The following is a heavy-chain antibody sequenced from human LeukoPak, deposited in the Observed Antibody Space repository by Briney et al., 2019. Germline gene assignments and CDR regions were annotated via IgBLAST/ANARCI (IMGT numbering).Heavy chain of an antibody. J-gene: IGHJ4*02. V-gene: IGHV3-74*01. CDR3: VRDGVGAPPFDY. CDR2: IKSDGSSV. D-gene: IGHD1-26*01. Sequence: GGSLRLSCAASGFTFSSHWMHWVRQTPGKGLVWVSRIKSDGSSVDYADSVRGRFTISRDNAKNTLYLQMNSLRAEDMAVYYCVRDGVGAPPFDYWGQGALVTVSS. CDR1: GFTFSSHW.